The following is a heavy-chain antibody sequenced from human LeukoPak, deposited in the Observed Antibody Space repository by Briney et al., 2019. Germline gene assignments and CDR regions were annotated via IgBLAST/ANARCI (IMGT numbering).Heavy chain of an antibody. D-gene: IGHD6-19*01. V-gene: IGHV1-8*03. CDR3: ARMYSSGWYWTGDY. CDR1: GYTFTSYD. J-gene: IGHJ4*02. Sequence: VASVKVSCKASGYTFTSYDINWVRQATGQGLEWMGWMNPNSGNTGYAQKFQGRVTITRNTSISTAYMELSSLRSEDTAVYYCARMYSSGWYWTGDYWGQGTLVTVSP. CDR2: MNPNSGNT.